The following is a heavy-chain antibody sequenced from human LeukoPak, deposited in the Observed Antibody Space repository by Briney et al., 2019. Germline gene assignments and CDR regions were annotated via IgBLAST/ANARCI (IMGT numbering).Heavy chain of an antibody. V-gene: IGHV4-4*07. Sequence: PSETLSLTCTVSGGSISSYYWSWIRQPAGKGLEWIGRIYTSGSTNYNPSLKSRVTMSVDTSKNQFSLKLCSVTAADTAVYYCARLMYYYDSSGYQNWFDPWGQGTLVTVSS. J-gene: IGHJ5*02. CDR2: IYTSGST. CDR3: ARLMYYYDSSGYQNWFDP. CDR1: GGSISSYY. D-gene: IGHD3-22*01.